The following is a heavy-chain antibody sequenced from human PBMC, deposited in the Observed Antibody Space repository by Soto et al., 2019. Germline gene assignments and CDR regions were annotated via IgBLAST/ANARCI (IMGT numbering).Heavy chain of an antibody. D-gene: IGHD3-3*01. J-gene: IGHJ3*02. CDR2: INHSGST. V-gene: IGHV4-34*01. Sequence: QVQLQQWGAGLLKPSETLSLTCAVYGGSFSGYYWSWIRQPPGKGLEWIGEINHSGSTSYNPSLKSRVTISVDTSKNQFSLKLSSVTAADTAVYYCARRDFWSGFRRRGAFDIWGQGTMVTVSS. CDR1: GGSFSGYY. CDR3: ARRDFWSGFRRRGAFDI.